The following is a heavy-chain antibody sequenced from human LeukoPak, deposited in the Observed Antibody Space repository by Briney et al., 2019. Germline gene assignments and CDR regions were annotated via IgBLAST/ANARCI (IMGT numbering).Heavy chain of an antibody. CDR2: INPNSGGT. J-gene: IGHJ4*02. Sequence: ASVKVSCKASGYTFTSYYMHWVRQAPGQGLEWMGWINPNSGGTNYAQKFQGRVTMTRDTSISTAYMELSRLRSDDTAVYYCARDDCSGGSCFPRLDYWGQGTLVTVSS. CDR1: GYTFTSYY. V-gene: IGHV1-2*02. CDR3: ARDDCSGGSCFPRLDY. D-gene: IGHD2-15*01.